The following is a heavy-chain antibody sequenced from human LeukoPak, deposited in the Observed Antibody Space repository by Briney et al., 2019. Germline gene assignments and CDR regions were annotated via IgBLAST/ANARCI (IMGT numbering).Heavy chain of an antibody. CDR2: IIPIFGTA. D-gene: IGHD2-2*01. CDR3: AAVVPAVMGYFDY. CDR1: GGTFSSYA. Sequence: SVKVSCKASGGTFSSYALSWVRQAPGQGLEWMGGIIPIFGTANYAQKFQGRVTITADESTSTAYMELSSLRSEDTAVYYCAAVVPAVMGYFDYWGQETLVTVSS. J-gene: IGHJ4*02. V-gene: IGHV1-69*13.